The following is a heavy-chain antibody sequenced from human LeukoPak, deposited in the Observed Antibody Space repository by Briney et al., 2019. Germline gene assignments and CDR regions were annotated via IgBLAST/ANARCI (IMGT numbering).Heavy chain of an antibody. CDR2: ISGSGGST. D-gene: IGHD3-22*01. Sequence: QPGGSLRLSCTASGLTFSSYAMSWVRQTPGKGLEWVSAISGSGGSTYYADSVKGRFTISRDNSKNTLYLQMNSLRAEDTAVYYCAKDREYYYDSSGYYDVPSFDYWGQGTLVTVSS. CDR1: GLTFSSYA. J-gene: IGHJ4*02. CDR3: AKDREYYYDSSGYYDVPSFDY. V-gene: IGHV3-23*01.